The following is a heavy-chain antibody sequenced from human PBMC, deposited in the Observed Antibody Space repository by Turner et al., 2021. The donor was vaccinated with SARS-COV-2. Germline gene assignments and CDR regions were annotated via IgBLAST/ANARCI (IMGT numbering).Heavy chain of an antibody. CDR3: ARDRRVWFGELLYGLDV. J-gene: IGHJ6*02. Sequence: EVQLVESGGGWIQPGGSLRLSCAASGFTVSSNNMSWVSQAPGKGLEWVSVIYSGGSTYYADSVKVRFTISRDNSKNTLYLQMNSLRAEDTAVYYCARDRRVWFGELLYGLDVWGQGTTVTVSS. CDR2: IYSGGST. D-gene: IGHD3-10*01. CDR1: GFTVSSNN. V-gene: IGHV3-53*01.